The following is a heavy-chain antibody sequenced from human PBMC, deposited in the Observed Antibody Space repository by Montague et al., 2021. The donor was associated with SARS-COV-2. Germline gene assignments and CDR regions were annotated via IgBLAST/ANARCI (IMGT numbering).Heavy chain of an antibody. CDR3: ARGVVAAPPWVDY. V-gene: IGHV4-4*07. Sequence: SETLSLTCCVSGVVELRRISKEHTSEVQSHHERVGRLFVRKNNDYNPSLESGVTMSVDTSKNQFSLEVNSVTAADTAMYYCARGVVAAPPWVDYWGRGTLVTVSS. CDR2: LFVRKNN. J-gene: IGHJ4*02. D-gene: IGHD2-15*01. CDR1: GVVELRRI.